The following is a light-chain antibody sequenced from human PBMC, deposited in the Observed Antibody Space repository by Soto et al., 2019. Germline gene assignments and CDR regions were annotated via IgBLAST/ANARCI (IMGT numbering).Light chain of an antibody. V-gene: IGKV3-15*01. CDR3: QRYNNWPLT. CDR2: DTS. J-gene: IGKJ4*01. Sequence: IVLTQSPGILSLSPGDRATLSCRASQSISNNYLAWYQQRPGHVPRLLIYDTSTRATGVPARFSGSRSGTEFTLTINSLQSEDFAVYYCQRYNNWPLTFGGGTKVDIK. CDR1: QSISNN.